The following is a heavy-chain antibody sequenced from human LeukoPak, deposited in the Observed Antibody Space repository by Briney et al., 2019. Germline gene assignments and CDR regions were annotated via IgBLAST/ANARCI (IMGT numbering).Heavy chain of an antibody. CDR3: AKDIRAAAAAGFDY. D-gene: IGHD6-13*01. CDR1: GFAFTNHA. V-gene: IGHV3-23*01. Sequence: GGSLRLSCVASGFAFTNHAMSWVRQAPGKGLEWVSSIGGTDGSTYYADSVKGRFTISRDNAKNSLYLQMNSLRAEDTALYYCAKDIRAAAAAGFDYWGQGTLVTVSS. J-gene: IGHJ4*02. CDR2: IGGTDGST.